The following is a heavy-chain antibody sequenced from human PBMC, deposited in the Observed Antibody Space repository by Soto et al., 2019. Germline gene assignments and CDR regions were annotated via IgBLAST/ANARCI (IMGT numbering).Heavy chain of an antibody. CDR2: IYYSGST. D-gene: IGHD3-10*01. CDR1: GGSISSYD. V-gene: IGHV4-59*01. CDR3: ARRYGSAFDI. Sequence: SEPLSLTCSVAGGSISSYDWSWIRQPPGKGLEWIGYIYYSGSTNYNPSLKSRVTISVDTSKNQFSLKLSSVTAADTAVYYCARRYGSAFDIWGQRTMVTVSS. J-gene: IGHJ3*02.